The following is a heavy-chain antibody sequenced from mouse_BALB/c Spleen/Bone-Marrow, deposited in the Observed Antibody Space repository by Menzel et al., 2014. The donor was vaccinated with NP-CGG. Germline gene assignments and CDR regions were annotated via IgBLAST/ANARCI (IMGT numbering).Heavy chain of an antibody. CDR3: ARWEYYAMDX. Sequence: VQLQQSGAELVKPGASVKLSCTASGFNIKDTYMHWVKQRPEQGLEWIGRIDPANGNTKYDPKFQGKATITADTSSNTAYLQLSXXXSEDTAVYXXARWEYYAMDXWGQGTSVTVSS. CDR2: IDPANGNT. D-gene: IGHD4-1*01. CDR1: GFNIKDTY. V-gene: IGHV14-3*02. J-gene: IGHJ4*01.